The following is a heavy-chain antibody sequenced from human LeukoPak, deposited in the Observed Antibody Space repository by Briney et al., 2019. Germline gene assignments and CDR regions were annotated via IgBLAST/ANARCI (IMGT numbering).Heavy chain of an antibody. D-gene: IGHD1-26*01. CDR3: ARDPGEWELDGLFDY. CDR1: GYTFTSYA. J-gene: IGHJ4*02. CDR2: INTNTGNP. Sequence: GASVKVSCKASGYTFTSYAMNWVRQAPGQGREWMGWINTNTGNPTYAQGFPGRVVFSLDTSVSTAYLQISSLKAEDTAVYYCARDPGEWELDGLFDYWGQGTLVTVSS. V-gene: IGHV7-4-1*02.